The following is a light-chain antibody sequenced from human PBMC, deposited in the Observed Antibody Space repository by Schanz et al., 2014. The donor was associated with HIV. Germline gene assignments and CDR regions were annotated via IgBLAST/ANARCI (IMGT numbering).Light chain of an antibody. CDR3: AAWDDSLSGLYV. J-gene: IGLJ1*01. CDR1: SSNIKFNA. Sequence: QSALTQPPSASGTPGQRVTISCSGSSSNIKFNAVNWYQHLPGKGPKLLIYATYNRPSGVPDRFSGSESGTSASLAISGLRSEDEADYYCAAWDDSLSGLYVFGTGTKLTVL. V-gene: IGLV1-47*02. CDR2: ATY.